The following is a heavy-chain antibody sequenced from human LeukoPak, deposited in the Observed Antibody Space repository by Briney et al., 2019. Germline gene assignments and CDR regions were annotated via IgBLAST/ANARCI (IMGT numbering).Heavy chain of an antibody. V-gene: IGHV4-30-4*08. J-gene: IGHJ5*02. D-gene: IGHD2-8*02. CDR2: IYYSGST. Sequence: SQTLSLTCTVSGGSISSGDYYWSWIRQPPGKGLEWIGYIYYSGSTYYNPSLKSRVTISVDTSKNQFSLKPSSVTAADTAVYYCASEYGVTGTFWFDPWGQGTLVTVSS. CDR3: ASEYGVTGTFWFDP. CDR1: GGSISSGDYY.